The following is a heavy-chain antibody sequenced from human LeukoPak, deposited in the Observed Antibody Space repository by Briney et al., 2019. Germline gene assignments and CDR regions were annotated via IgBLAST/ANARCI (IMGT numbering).Heavy chain of an antibody. J-gene: IGHJ4*02. Sequence: GGSLRLSCAASGFTFNDYDMSWIRQAPGKGLEWVSYIDNSDTTIYYAHSVKGRFTISRDNANTSLYLQMNSLRAEDTAVYYCARRQHSSGWSPNGYYFDYWGQGTLVIVSS. CDR1: GFTFNDYD. CDR3: ARRQHSSGWSPNGYYFDY. V-gene: IGHV3-11*01. D-gene: IGHD6-13*01. CDR2: IDNSDTTI.